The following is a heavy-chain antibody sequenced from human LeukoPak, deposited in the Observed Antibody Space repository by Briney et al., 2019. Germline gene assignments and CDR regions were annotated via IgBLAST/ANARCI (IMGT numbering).Heavy chain of an antibody. CDR3: ARVIPAAIEVHAFDI. Sequence: SETLSLTCAVYGGSFSGYYWSWIRQPPGKGLEWIGEINHSGSTNYNPSLKSRVTISVDTSKNQFSLKLSSVTAADTAVYYCARVIPAAIEVHAFDIWGQGTMVTVSS. D-gene: IGHD2-2*02. V-gene: IGHV4-34*01. CDR1: GGSFSGYY. CDR2: INHSGST. J-gene: IGHJ3*02.